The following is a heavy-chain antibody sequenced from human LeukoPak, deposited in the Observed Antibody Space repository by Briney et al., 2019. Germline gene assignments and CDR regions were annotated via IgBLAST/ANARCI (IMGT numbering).Heavy chain of an antibody. Sequence: SETLSLTCTVSGGSISSSSYYWGWIRQPPGKGLEWIGSIYYSGSTYYNPSLKSRVTISVDASKNQFSLKLSSVTAADTAVYYCARDKRFGEYNWFDPWGQGTLVTVSS. CDR3: ARDKRFGEYNWFDP. J-gene: IGHJ5*02. D-gene: IGHD3-10*01. CDR1: GGSISSSSYY. V-gene: IGHV4-39*07. CDR2: IYYSGST.